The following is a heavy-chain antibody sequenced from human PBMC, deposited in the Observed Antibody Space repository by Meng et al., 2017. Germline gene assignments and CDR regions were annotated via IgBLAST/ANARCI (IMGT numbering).Heavy chain of an antibody. V-gene: IGHV1-2*06. J-gene: IGHJ4*02. CDR3: ARDEDISAAGKLFGDY. Sequence: QVQRVQSGAEVKKPGSSVKVSCKPSGYNFPDNYIHWVRQAPGQGLEWMGRIDPKNGDTHYAQKCQGRVTMTGDTSISTAYMDLSGLRSDDTAVYYCARDEDISAAGKLFGDYWGQGTLVTVSS. CDR1: GYNFPDNY. D-gene: IGHD6-13*01. CDR2: IDPKNGDT.